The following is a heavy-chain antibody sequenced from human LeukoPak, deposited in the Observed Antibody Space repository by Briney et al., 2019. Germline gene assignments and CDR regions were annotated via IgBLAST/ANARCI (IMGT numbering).Heavy chain of an antibody. D-gene: IGHD3-10*01. V-gene: IGHV1-24*01. J-gene: IGHJ4*02. CDR2: FDPEDGET. CDR3: ETAYCSGWYYYVVED. CDR1: GYTLTELS. Sequence: RASVKVSCKVSGYTLTELSMHWVRQAPGKGLEWMGGFDPEDGETIYPHKYRRSISMSDDSSNETDYLELSRLRSEDAAVYYCETAYCSGWYYYVVEDWGQGTLVTVSS.